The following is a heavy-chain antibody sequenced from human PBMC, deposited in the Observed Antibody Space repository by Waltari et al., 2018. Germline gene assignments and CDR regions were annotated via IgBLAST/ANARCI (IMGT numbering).Heavy chain of an antibody. CDR3: AKWDDGGKPDD. V-gene: IGHV3-23*01. CDR2: SSGSGGSK. CDR1: GFTFSSYA. J-gene: IGHJ4*02. D-gene: IGHD4-17*01. Sequence: EVQLLESGGGLVQPGGSLRLSCAASGFTFSSYATSWVRPAPGKGLEWVSASSGSGGSKDDADSVKGRVTISRDNSKNTLYLQMNSLRAEDTAVYYCAKWDDGGKPDDWGQGTLVTVSS.